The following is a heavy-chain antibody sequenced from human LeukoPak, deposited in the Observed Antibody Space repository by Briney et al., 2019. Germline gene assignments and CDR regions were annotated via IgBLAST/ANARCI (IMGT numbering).Heavy chain of an antibody. CDR1: GDSISSGNY. Sequence: SETLSLTCTVSGDSISSGNYWGWIRQPPGKGLEWIGSIFHTGSTYYNLSLKSRVTISVDTSKNQFSLRLSSVTAADTAVYYCARSVGSSWYPGAFDIWGQGTMVTVSS. J-gene: IGHJ3*02. D-gene: IGHD6-13*01. V-gene: IGHV4-38-2*02. CDR2: IFHTGST. CDR3: ARSVGSSWYPGAFDI.